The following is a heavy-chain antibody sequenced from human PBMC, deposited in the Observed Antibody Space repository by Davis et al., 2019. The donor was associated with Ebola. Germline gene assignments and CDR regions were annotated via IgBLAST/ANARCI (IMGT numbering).Heavy chain of an antibody. CDR3: ARDPLWFGENYGMDV. J-gene: IGHJ6*02. V-gene: IGHV3-7*01. CDR2: IKQDGSEK. D-gene: IGHD3-10*01. Sequence: GESLKISCAASGFTFSRYWMSWVRQAPGKGLEWVASIKQDGSEKHYVDSVTGRFAISRDNARNSLFLQMTSLRAEDTAVYYCARDPLWFGENYGMDVWGQGTTVTVSS. CDR1: GFTFSRYW.